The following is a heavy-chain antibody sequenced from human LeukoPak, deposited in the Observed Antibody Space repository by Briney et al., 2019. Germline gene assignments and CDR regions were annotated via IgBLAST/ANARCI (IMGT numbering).Heavy chain of an antibody. Sequence: ASVKVSCKASGHTFSDYYIHWVRQAPGQGLEWMGWITPNSGGTKYAQRSQGRVTMTRDTSISTAYMDLSSLGSDDTAVFYCVRKSATRRTSEFDYWGQGTPVTVSS. CDR1: GHTFSDYY. J-gene: IGHJ4*02. D-gene: IGHD2-15*01. V-gene: IGHV1-2*02. CDR2: ITPNSGGT. CDR3: VRKSATRRTSEFDY.